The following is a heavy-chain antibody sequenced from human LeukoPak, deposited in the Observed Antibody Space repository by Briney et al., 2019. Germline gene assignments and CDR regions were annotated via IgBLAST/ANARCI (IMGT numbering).Heavy chain of an antibody. V-gene: IGHV3-30-3*01. CDR2: ISYDGSNK. J-gene: IGHJ4*02. Sequence: GGSLRLSCAASGFTFSSYAMHWVRQAPGKGLEWVAVISYDGSNKYYADSVKGRFTISRDNSKNTLYLQMNSLRAEDTAVYYCVKDFGGNSDYWGQGTLVTVSS. CDR1: GFTFSSYA. CDR3: VKDFGGNSDY. D-gene: IGHD4-23*01.